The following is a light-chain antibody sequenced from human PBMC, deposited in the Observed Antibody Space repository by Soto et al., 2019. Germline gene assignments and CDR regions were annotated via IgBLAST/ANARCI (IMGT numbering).Light chain of an antibody. CDR1: QTVSNSY. CDR3: QQYDSSLGFT. V-gene: IGKV3-20*01. Sequence: EIVLTQSPGTLSLSPGERATLSCRASQTVSNSYLAWYQQKPGQAPRLLIYDASSRATGIPDRFSGSGSGTDFTLTISRLEPEDFAVYYCQQYDSSLGFTFGPGTKVDLK. CDR2: DAS. J-gene: IGKJ3*01.